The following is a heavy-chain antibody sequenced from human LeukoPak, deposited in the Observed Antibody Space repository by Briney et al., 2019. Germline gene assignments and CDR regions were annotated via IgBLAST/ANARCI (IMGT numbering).Heavy chain of an antibody. CDR1: GFTFSSYA. Sequence: GGSLRLSCAASGFTFSSYAMHWVRQAPGKGLEWVAVISYDGSNKYYADSVKGRFTVSRDNSKNTLYLQMNSLRAEDTAVYYCARGGSYQGSRNAFDIWGQGTMVTVSS. D-gene: IGHD1-26*01. J-gene: IGHJ3*02. CDR2: ISYDGSNK. V-gene: IGHV3-30-3*01. CDR3: ARGGSYQGSRNAFDI.